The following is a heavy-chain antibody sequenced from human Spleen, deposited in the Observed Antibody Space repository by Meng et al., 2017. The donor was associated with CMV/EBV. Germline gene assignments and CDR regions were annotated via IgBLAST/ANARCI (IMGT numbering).Heavy chain of an antibody. Sequence: SGGSISSTSYSWAWIRQPPGKGLEWVGTIYYDGRTNYNSSLKSRVTMSVNTSKSQFSLKLSSVTAADTAVYYCARSNSGGSRGRFDPWGQGTLVTVSS. J-gene: IGHJ5*02. D-gene: IGHD2-15*01. CDR3: ARSNSGGSRGRFDP. CDR1: GGSISSTSYS. V-gene: IGHV4-39*07. CDR2: IYYDGRT.